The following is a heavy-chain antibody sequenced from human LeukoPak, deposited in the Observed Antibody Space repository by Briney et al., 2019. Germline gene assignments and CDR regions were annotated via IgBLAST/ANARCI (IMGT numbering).Heavy chain of an antibody. D-gene: IGHD6-13*01. CDR1: GYSFSGHY. V-gene: IGHV1-8*03. CDR3: ARVGIPHSSRNYYYYMDV. CDR2: ISPNSGNT. Sequence: ASVKVSCKASGYSFSGHYMHWVRQAPGQGPEWMGWISPNSGNTGYAQKFQGRVTITRNTSISTAYMELSSLRSEDTAVYYCARVGIPHSSRNYYYYMDVWGKGTTVTVSS. J-gene: IGHJ6*03.